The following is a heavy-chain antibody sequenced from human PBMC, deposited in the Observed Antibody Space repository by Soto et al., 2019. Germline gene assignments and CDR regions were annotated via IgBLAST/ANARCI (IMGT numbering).Heavy chain of an antibody. CDR1: GYTFTRDY. CDR3: ARSRSSSWYEGFDP. D-gene: IGHD6-13*01. J-gene: IGHJ5*02. Sequence: ASVNVSCKASGYTFTRDYMHWVRKAPGQGLEWMGIINPSGGSTSYAQKFQGRVTMTRDTSTSTVYMELSSLRSEDTAVYYCARSRSSSWYEGFDPWGQGTLVTVSS. CDR2: INPSGGST. V-gene: IGHV1-46*03.